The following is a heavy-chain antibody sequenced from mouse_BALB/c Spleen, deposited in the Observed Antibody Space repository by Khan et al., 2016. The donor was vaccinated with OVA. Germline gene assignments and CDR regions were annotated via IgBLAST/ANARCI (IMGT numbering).Heavy chain of an antibody. V-gene: IGHV9-3-1*01. CDR1: GHTFTNFG. J-gene: IGHJ4*01. D-gene: IGHD2-10*01. CDR3: ARPPYFSYAMDN. CDR2: INTYTGEP. Sequence: QIQLVQSGPELKKPGETVKISCKASGHTFTNFGMNWVKQALRKGLKWMGWINTYTGEPTYADDFNGRFAFSLEASASTAYLQINNLTNEDTATYFCARPPYFSYAMDNWGQGTSVTVSS.